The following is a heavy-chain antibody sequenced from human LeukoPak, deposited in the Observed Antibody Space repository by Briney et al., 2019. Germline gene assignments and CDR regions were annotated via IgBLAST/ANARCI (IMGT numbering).Heavy chain of an antibody. J-gene: IGHJ4*02. Sequence: PGGSLRLSCAASAFTFSDAWMSWVRQAPGKGLEWVGRIKDKTDGGTTDYAAPVKGRFAISRDDSKNTLYLQMNSLKTEDTAVYYCTTADGGYDFWRADYFDYWGQGTLVTVSS. CDR2: IKDKTDGGTT. CDR3: TTADGGYDFWRADYFDY. D-gene: IGHD3-3*01. CDR1: AFTFSDAW. V-gene: IGHV3-15*01.